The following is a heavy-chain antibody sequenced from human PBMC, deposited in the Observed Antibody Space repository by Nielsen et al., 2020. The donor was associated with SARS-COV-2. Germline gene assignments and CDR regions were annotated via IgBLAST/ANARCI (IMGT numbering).Heavy chain of an antibody. CDR2: INNIGTT. CDR1: GGSLSGYF. Sequence: SETLSLTCAVSGGSLSGYFWSWIRQSPGKGLEWIGEINNIGTTNYNPSLKSRVTMSVDKSQNQLSLKLNSVTAADTSVFYCARGTFIHGTGWHFFDYRGQGTLVTVSP. J-gene: IGHJ4*02. D-gene: IGHD1-14*01. V-gene: IGHV4-34*01. CDR3: ARGTFIHGTGWHFFDY.